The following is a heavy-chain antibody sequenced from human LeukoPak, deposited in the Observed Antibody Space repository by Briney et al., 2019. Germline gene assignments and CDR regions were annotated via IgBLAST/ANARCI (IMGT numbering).Heavy chain of an antibody. Sequence: SETLSLTCTVSGGSISSYYWSWIRQPAGKGLEWIGRIYTSGSTNYNPSLQSRVSISLDTSKNQFSLDMTSVTVADTAVYYCTTYSDITGSFDHWGQGTLVTVSS. D-gene: IGHD3-22*01. CDR2: IYTSGST. CDR1: GGSISSYY. CDR3: TTYSDITGSFDH. J-gene: IGHJ4*02. V-gene: IGHV4-4*07.